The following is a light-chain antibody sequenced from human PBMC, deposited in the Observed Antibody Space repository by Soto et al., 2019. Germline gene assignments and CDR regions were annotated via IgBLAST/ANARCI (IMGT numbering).Light chain of an antibody. CDR3: QQYHSYSPT. V-gene: IGKV1-5*03. CDR2: KTS. CDR1: QSLSSC. J-gene: IGKJ1*01. Sequence: DNPMSQSPSALFASVGDRDTITCRASQSLSSCLAWYQQKPGKAPKVLIYKTSSLESGVPSRFSGSGSGTEFTLTISSLQPDDFATYYCQQYHSYSPTLAQGTKADI.